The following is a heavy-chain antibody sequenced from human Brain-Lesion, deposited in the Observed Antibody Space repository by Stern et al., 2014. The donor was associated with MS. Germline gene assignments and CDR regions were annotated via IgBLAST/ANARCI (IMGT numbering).Heavy chain of an antibody. J-gene: IGHJ4*02. CDR1: GYLFDDYW. Sequence: VQLVESGAEVKKPGESLKISCEASGYLFDDYWIGWVRQMSGRGLELVAIIFPRDSNTRYSPSVQGQVTISADKSIRTAYLQWSGLKASDTAMYYWASSPATPSGYDRFDYWGQGALVTVSS. CDR2: IFPRDSNT. D-gene: IGHD5-12*01. CDR3: ASSPATPSGYDRFDY. V-gene: IGHV5-51*03.